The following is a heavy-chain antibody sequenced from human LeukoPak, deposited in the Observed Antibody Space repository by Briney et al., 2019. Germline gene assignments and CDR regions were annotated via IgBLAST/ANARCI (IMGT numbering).Heavy chain of an antibody. V-gene: IGHV3-74*01. CDR1: GFTFSLYW. CDR2: IEGGESST. Sequence: GGSLRLSCAASGFTFSLYWMHWVRQAPGKGLVWVSRIEGGESSTNYADSAKGRFTISRDNAGNLVSLQMNNLTTEDTATYYCAREKFDSWGQGALVTVSP. CDR3: AREKFDS. J-gene: IGHJ5*01.